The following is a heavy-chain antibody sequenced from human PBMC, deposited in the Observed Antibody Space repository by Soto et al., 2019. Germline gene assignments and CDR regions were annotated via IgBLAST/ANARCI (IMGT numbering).Heavy chain of an antibody. CDR2: ISSSGSTI. V-gene: IGHV3-48*03. D-gene: IGHD3-3*01. Sequence: GGSLRLSCAASGFTFSSYEMNWVRQAPGKGLEWVSYISSSGSTIYYADSVKGRFTISRDNAKNSLYLQMNSLRAEDTAVYYCAREYYHFWSGYYFDYCGQGTLVTVSS. J-gene: IGHJ4*02. CDR3: AREYYHFWSGYYFDY. CDR1: GFTFSSYE.